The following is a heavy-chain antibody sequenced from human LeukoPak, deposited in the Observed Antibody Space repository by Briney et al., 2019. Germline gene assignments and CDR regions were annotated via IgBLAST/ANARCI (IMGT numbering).Heavy chain of an antibody. CDR2: IYYSGST. J-gene: IGHJ4*02. Sequence: SETLSLTCTVSGGSISSYYWSWIRQPPGKGLEWIGYIYYSGSTNYNPSLKSRVTISVDTSKNQFSLKLSSVTAADTAVYYCARGRRQQLVLFDYWGQGTLVTVSS. CDR3: ARGRRQQLVLFDY. V-gene: IGHV4-59*01. D-gene: IGHD6-13*01. CDR1: GGSISSYY.